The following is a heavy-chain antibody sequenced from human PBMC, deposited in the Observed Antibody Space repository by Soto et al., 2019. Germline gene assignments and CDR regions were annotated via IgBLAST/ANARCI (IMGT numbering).Heavy chain of an antibody. D-gene: IGHD3-10*01. CDR1: GGSFSGYY. J-gene: IGHJ4*02. CDR3: ARGRSRYYGSGTYWGQFDY. Sequence: PSETLSLTCAVYGGSFSGYYWSWIRQPPGKGLEWIGEINHSGSTNYNPSLKSRVTISVDTSKNQFSLKLSSVTAADTAVYYCARGRSRYYGSGTYWGQFDYWCQGPLVT. V-gene: IGHV4-34*01. CDR2: INHSGST.